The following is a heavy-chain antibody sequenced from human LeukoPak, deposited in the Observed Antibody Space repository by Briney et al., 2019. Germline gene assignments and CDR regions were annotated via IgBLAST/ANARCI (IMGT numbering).Heavy chain of an antibody. Sequence: ASVKVSCKASGGTFSSYAISWVRQAPGQGLEWMGGIIPIFGTANYAQKFQGRVTITADESTSTAYMELSSLRSEDTAVYYCASAHLWGSGSYFHWFDPWGQGTLVTVSS. CDR1: GGTFSSYA. V-gene: IGHV1-69*13. D-gene: IGHD3-10*01. CDR3: ASAHLWGSGSYFHWFDP. CDR2: IIPIFGTA. J-gene: IGHJ5*02.